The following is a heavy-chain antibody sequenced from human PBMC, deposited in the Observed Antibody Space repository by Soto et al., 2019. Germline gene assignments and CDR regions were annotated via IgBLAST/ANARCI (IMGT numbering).Heavy chain of an antibody. CDR2: MYYNGNI. CDR1: VGSISNYY. J-gene: IGHJ5*02. CDR3: ASGGNWFEP. D-gene: IGHD3-16*01. Sequence: NPSETLSLTCNFSVGSISNYYWTWVRHSPEKGLEWIGYMYYNGNINYNPSLKSRVTISIDTSKNQFSLTLKSVTAADTAVYYCASGGNWFEPWGQGVLVSVSS. V-gene: IGHV4-59*01.